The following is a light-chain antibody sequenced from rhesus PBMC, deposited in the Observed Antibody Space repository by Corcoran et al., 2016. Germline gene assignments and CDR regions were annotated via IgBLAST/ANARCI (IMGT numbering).Light chain of an antibody. J-gene: IGKJ4*01. CDR2: AAS. CDR3: LQDYTTPLT. V-gene: IGKV1-94*01. CDR1: QGINKE. Sequence: DIQMTQSPSSLSASVGDRVTVTCRASQGINKELSWYQQKPGKAPAHLIYAASSLQTGVSSRVSGSGSGTDYTLTISSLQPEDVATYYGLQDYTTPLTFGGGTKVEIK.